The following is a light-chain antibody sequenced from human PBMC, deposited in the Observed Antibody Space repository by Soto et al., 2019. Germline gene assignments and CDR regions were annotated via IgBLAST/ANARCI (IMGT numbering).Light chain of an antibody. CDR1: QDIKNY. Sequence: DIQMTQSPSSLSASVGDRVTITCQASQDIKNYLNWYQQKSGKAPKLLIYDASDLETGVPSRFSGSGSGTDFTFTINSLQPEDIETYYCQQYDNLPLNFGGGTKVDI. CDR2: DAS. V-gene: IGKV1-33*01. CDR3: QQYDNLPLN. J-gene: IGKJ4*01.